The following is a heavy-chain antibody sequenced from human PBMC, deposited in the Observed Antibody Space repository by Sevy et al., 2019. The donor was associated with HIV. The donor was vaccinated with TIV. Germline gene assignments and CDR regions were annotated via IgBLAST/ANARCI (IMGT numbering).Heavy chain of an antibody. D-gene: IGHD5-12*01. J-gene: IGHJ6*03. CDR2: ISGSGGST. CDR1: GFTFSSYA. Sequence: GGSLRLSCAASGFTFSSYAMSWVRQAPGKGLEWVSAISGSGGSTYYADSVKGRFTISRDNSKNTLYLQINSLRAEDTTVYYCAKRGYSGYDYEAHYYYMDVWGKGTTVTVSS. V-gene: IGHV3-23*01. CDR3: AKRGYSGYDYEAHYYYMDV.